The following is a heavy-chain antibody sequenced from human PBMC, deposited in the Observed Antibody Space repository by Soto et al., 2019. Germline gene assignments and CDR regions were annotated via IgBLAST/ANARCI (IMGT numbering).Heavy chain of an antibody. V-gene: IGHV4-30-2*01. CDR1: GGTIISSGYS. Sequence: SETLSLTCAVSGGTIISSGYSWSWIRQPPGKGLEWVGYIYHSGTTYYNPSLKSRVTISVDRSKNQFSLRLSSVTAADTAVYYCTDMRGQWLPRDWGRGIMVTVPQ. D-gene: IGHD6-19*01. CDR2: IYHSGTT. CDR3: TDMRGQWLPRD. J-gene: IGHJ4*02.